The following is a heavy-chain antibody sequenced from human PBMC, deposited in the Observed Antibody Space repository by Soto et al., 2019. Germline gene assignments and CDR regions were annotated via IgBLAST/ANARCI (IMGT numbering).Heavy chain of an antibody. J-gene: IGHJ4*02. D-gene: IGHD3-10*01. Sequence: PSETLSLTCTVSGGSISSSSYYWGWIRQPPGKGLEWIGSIYYSGNTYYNPSLKSRVTISVDTAKNQFSLKLSSVTAADTAVYYCARQYYFGWGSYYNRPFDFGGQGTLVTV. V-gene: IGHV4-39*01. CDR3: ARQYYFGWGSYYNRPFDF. CDR1: GGSISSSSYY. CDR2: IYYSGNT.